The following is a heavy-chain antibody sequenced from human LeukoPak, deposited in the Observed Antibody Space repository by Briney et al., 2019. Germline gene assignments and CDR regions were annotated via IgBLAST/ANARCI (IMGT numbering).Heavy chain of an antibody. D-gene: IGHD7-27*01. V-gene: IGHV1-2*02. CDR1: GYTLTDKH. CDR3: ARELGINAFDV. CDR2: IDPKSGVT. J-gene: IGHJ3*01. Sequence: GGSLRLSCKASGYTLTDKHLYWVRQAPGQGLEWMGWIDPKSGVTNVAQNFQGRLTMTRDTSINTAYMELSRLTSDDTTVYYCARELGINAFDVWGQGTMVTVSS.